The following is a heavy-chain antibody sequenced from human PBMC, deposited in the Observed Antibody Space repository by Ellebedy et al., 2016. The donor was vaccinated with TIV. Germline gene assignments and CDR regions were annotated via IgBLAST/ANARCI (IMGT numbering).Heavy chain of an antibody. CDR2: IIPILGIA. CDR3: ASTGYSGYEERGDYYYGMDV. V-gene: IGHV1-69*04. D-gene: IGHD5-12*01. CDR1: GGTFSSYA. Sequence: AASVKVSCKASGGTFSSYAISWARQAPGQGLEWMGRIIPILGIANYAQKVQGRVTITADKSTSTAYMELSSLRSEDTAVYYCASTGYSGYEERGDYYYGMDVWGQGTTVTVSS. J-gene: IGHJ6*02.